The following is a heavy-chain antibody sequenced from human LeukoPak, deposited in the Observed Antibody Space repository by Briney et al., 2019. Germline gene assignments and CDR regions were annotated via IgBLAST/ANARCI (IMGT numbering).Heavy chain of an antibody. J-gene: IGHJ3*02. V-gene: IGHV3-7*03. CDR1: GFTFSSYW. Sequence: GGSLRLSCAASGFTFSSYWMGWVRQAPGKGLEWVANIKQDGSEKYYVDSVKGRFTISRDNAKNSLYLQMNSLRAEDTAVYYCARIYCSGGSCYSVFDAFDIWSQGTMVTVSS. D-gene: IGHD2-15*01. CDR2: IKQDGSEK. CDR3: ARIYCSGGSCYSVFDAFDI.